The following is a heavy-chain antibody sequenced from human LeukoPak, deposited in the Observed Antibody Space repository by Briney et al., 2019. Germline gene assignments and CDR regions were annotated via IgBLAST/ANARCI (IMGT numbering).Heavy chain of an antibody. CDR1: GFTFSSYA. D-gene: IGHD2-2*01. CDR3: ARDRLVGSTGPMDV. V-gene: IGHV3-23*01. CDR2: ISGSGGST. J-gene: IGHJ6*02. Sequence: GGSLRLSCAASGFTFSSYAMNWVRQAPGKGLEWLSAISGSGGSTYYADSVKGRFTISRDNSKNTLYLQMNSLRAEDTAVYYCARDRLVGSTGPMDVWGQGTTVTVSS.